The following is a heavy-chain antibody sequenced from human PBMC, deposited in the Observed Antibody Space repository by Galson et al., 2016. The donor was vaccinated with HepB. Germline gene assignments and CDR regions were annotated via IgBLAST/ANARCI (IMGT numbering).Heavy chain of an antibody. V-gene: IGHV4-31*03. CDR3: ARGVMDSSGYYLNY. CDR1: SDSISSGGYY. Sequence: TLSLTCTVSSDSISSGGYYWSWIRQHPGKGLEWIGYIYYSGTTYYNPSLKSRVAISVDTPKNQFSLKLKHMTAADTAVYHCARGVMDSSGYYLNYWGQGTLVTVSS. D-gene: IGHD3-22*01. J-gene: IGHJ4*02. CDR2: IYYSGTT.